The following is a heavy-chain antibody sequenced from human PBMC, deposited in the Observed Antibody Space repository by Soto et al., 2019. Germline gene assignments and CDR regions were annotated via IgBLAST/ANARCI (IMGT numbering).Heavy chain of an antibody. CDR1: GGSISSGDYY. Sequence: SETLSLTCTVSGGSISSGDYYWSWIRQPPGKGLEWIGYIYYSGSTYYNPSLKGRVTISVDTSKNQFSLKLSSVTAADTAVYYCARVRVGYDSSLFPYYFDYWGQGTLVTVSS. D-gene: IGHD3-22*01. V-gene: IGHV4-30-4*01. J-gene: IGHJ4*02. CDR3: ARVRVGYDSSLFPYYFDY. CDR2: IYYSGST.